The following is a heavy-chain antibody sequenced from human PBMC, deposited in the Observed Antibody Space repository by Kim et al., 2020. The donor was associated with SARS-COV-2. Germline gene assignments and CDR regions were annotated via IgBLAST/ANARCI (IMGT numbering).Heavy chain of an antibody. CDR3: ARDRSNYGPPGFDY. CDR1: GGTFSSYA. V-gene: IGHV1-69*13. Sequence: ASVKVSCKASGGTFSSYAISWVRQAPGQGLEWMGGIIPIFGTANYAQKFQGRVTITADESTSTAYMELSSLRSEDTAVYYCARDRSNYGPPGFDYWGQGTLVTVSS. CDR2: IIPIFGTA. J-gene: IGHJ4*02. D-gene: IGHD4-4*01.